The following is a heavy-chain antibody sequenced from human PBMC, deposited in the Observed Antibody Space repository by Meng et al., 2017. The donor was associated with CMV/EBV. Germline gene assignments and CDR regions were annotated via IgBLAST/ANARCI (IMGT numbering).Heavy chain of an antibody. CDR1: EFTFSNYA. V-gene: IGHV3-30-3*01. Sequence: GESLKISCAASEFTFSNYAIHWVRRAPGKGLEWVAVTSYDGSTKHYADSVKGRFTISRDNSKNTVFLQMNSLRPEDTAGYYCARELCGDSSCSPFGYWGQGALVTVSS. D-gene: IGHD2-15*01. CDR3: ARELCGDSSCSPFGY. CDR2: TSYDGSTK. J-gene: IGHJ4*02.